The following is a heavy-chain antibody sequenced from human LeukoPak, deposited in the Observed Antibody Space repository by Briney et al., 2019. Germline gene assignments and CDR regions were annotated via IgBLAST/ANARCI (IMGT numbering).Heavy chain of an antibody. Sequence: PGGSLRLSCAASGFTFSSYSMNWVRQAPGKGLEWVSSISSSSSYIYYADSVKGRFTISRDNAKNSLYLQMNGLRAEDTAMYYCARDPGRCTSSSCYPDYWGQGTLVTVSS. CDR2: ISSSSSYI. V-gene: IGHV3-21*01. CDR1: GFTFSSYS. CDR3: ARDPGRCTSSSCYPDY. J-gene: IGHJ4*02. D-gene: IGHD2-2*01.